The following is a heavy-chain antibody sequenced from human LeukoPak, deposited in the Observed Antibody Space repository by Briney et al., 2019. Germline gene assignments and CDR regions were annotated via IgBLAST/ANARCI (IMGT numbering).Heavy chain of an antibody. CDR3: ARAGARSPFDY. CDR1: GYTFTSYY. D-gene: IGHD3-10*01. J-gene: IGHJ4*02. CDR2: INPSGGST. V-gene: IGHV1-46*01. Sequence: GASVTVSCKASGYTFTSYYMHWVRQAPGQGLEWMGIINPSGGSTTYAQKFQGRVAVTSDTSTSTVYMELSSLRSEDTAFYYCARAGARSPFDYWGQGTLVTVSS.